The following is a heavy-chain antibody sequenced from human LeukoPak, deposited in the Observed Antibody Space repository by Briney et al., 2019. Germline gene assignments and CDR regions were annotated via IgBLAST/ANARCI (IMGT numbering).Heavy chain of an antibody. D-gene: IGHD6-19*01. J-gene: IGHJ6*02. CDR3: AREAGSLAVAGHYYYYGMDV. CDR2: IYTSGST. CDR1: GGSISSYY. Sequence: SETLSLTCTVSGGSISSYYWSWIRQPAGKGLEWIGRIYTSGSTNYNPSLKSRVTMSVDTSKNQFSLKLSSVTAADTAVYHCAREAGSLAVAGHYYYYGMDVWGQGTTVTVSS. V-gene: IGHV4-4*07.